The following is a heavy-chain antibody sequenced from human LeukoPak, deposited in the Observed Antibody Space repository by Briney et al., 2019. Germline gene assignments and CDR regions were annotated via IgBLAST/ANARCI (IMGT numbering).Heavy chain of an antibody. J-gene: IGHJ4*02. CDR2: INHSGST. Sequence: PSETLSLTCAVYGGSFSGYYWSWIRQPPGKGLEWIGEINHSGSTYYNPSLKSRVTISVDTSKNQFSLKLSSVTAADTAVYYCATYSSHAYYYFDYWGQGTLVTVSS. CDR3: ATYSSHAYYYFDY. D-gene: IGHD6-13*01. V-gene: IGHV4-34*01. CDR1: GGSFSGYY.